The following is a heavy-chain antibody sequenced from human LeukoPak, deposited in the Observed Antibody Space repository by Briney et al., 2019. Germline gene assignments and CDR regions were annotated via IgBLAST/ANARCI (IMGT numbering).Heavy chain of an antibody. J-gene: IGHJ4*02. CDR1: GGSFSGYY. Sequence: SETLSLTCAVYGGSFSGYYWSWIRQPPGKGLEWIGEINHSGSTNYNPSLKSRVTISVDTSKNQFSLKLSSVTAADTAVYYCARRAVSGYCSSTSCYRKGYYFDYWGQGTLVTVSS. D-gene: IGHD2-2*01. V-gene: IGHV4-34*01. CDR3: ARRAVSGYCSSTSCYRKGYYFDY. CDR2: INHSGST.